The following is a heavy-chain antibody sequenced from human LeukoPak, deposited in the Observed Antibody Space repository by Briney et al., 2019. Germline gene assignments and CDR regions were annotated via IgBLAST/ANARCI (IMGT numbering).Heavy chain of an antibody. D-gene: IGHD5-18*01. J-gene: IGHJ4*02. V-gene: IGHV4-34*01. Sequence: SETLSLTCGVYGGSFSGYYWSWIRQPPGKGLEWIGEINHSGSTNYNPSLKSRVTISVDTSKNQFSLKLSSVTAADTAVYYCARGQSPYPTPDPIQLWFYFDYWGQGTLVTVSS. CDR3: ARGQSPYPTPDPIQLWFYFDY. CDR1: GGSFSGYY. CDR2: INHSGST.